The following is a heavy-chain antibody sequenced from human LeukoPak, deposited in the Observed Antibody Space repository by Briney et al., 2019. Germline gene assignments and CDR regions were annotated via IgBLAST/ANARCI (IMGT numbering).Heavy chain of an antibody. CDR3: AKGGTSRLRFRPTSRDYFDY. Sequence: GGSLRLSCAASGFTFSSYGMSWVRQAPGKGLEWVSAISGSGGSTYYADSVKGRFTISRDNSKNTLYLQMNSLRAEDTAVYYCAKGGTSRLRFRPTSRDYFDYWGQGTLVTVSS. J-gene: IGHJ4*02. CDR1: GFTFSSYG. CDR2: ISGSGGST. D-gene: IGHD5-12*01. V-gene: IGHV3-23*01.